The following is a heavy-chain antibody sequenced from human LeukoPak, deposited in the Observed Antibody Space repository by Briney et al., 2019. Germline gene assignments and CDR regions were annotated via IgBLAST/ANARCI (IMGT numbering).Heavy chain of an antibody. CDR2: INLNSGGT. D-gene: IGHD6-19*01. J-gene: IGHJ4*02. Sequence: ASVTVSFTASGYTFTVYYMHWVRQAQGQGEGWMGWINLNSGGTNYAQKFQGRGTITRDTTISTAYMELSRLTSDDTAVYYCARDYPEPLGIAVAGRMGYWGQGTLVTVSS. CDR3: ARDYPEPLGIAVAGRMGY. CDR1: GYTFTVYY. V-gene: IGHV1-2*02.